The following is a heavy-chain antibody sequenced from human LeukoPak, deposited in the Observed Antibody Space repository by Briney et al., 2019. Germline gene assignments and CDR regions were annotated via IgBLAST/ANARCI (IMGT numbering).Heavy chain of an antibody. Sequence: GGSLRLSCAASGFTFSDFGMIWVRQAPGKGLEWVSSISMSSTTTEYADSVKGRFTISRDNAKDSVYLQMNSLRAEDSAVYYCTFKMDVWGRGTTVIVSS. CDR2: ISMSSTTT. D-gene: IGHD2/OR15-2a*01. J-gene: IGHJ6*04. V-gene: IGHV3-48*04. CDR1: GFTFSDFG. CDR3: TFKMDV.